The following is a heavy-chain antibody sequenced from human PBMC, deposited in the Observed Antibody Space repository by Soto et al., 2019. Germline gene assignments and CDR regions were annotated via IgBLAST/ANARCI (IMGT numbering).Heavy chain of an antibody. CDR3: ARNHEQWLVRYYYYGMDV. CDR1: GYTFSKYG. V-gene: IGHV1-18*01. Sequence: ASVKVSCKASGYTFSKYGISWVRQAPGQGLEWMGRISAYNGNTNYAQKLQGRVTMTTDTSTSTAYMELRSLRSDDTAVYYCARNHEQWLVRYYYYGMDVWGQGTTVTVSS. J-gene: IGHJ6*02. CDR2: ISAYNGNT. D-gene: IGHD6-19*01.